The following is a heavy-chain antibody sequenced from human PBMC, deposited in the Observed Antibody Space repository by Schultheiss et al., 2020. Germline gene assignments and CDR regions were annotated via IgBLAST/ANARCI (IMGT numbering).Heavy chain of an antibody. J-gene: IGHJ4*02. CDR2: IYQSGST. V-gene: IGHV4-30-2*01. CDR3: AREFEMAFDS. D-gene: IGHD5-24*01. Sequence: LRLSCAVSGASISSGGFSWNWIRQPPVKGMEWIGHIYQSGSTYYNPSLKSRVTLSIDSSKNQFSLNLSSVTAADAAVYYCAREFEMAFDSWGQGSLVTVSS. CDR1: GASISSGGFS.